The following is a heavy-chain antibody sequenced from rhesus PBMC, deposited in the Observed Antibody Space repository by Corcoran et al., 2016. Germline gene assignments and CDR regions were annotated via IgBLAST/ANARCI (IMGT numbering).Heavy chain of an antibody. CDR2: INPYNGNT. CDR3: ARSSGSYYPMSL. CDR1: GYTFTDYY. V-gene: IGHV1S2*01. Sequence: QVQLVQSGAEVKKPGSSVKVSCKASGYTFTDYYMHWVRQAPRQGLEWMGGINPYNGNTKYAQKFQGRVTMTRDTSTSTAYMELSSLRSEDTAVYYCARSSGSYYPMSLWGQGVLVTVSS. D-gene: IGHD3-16*01. J-gene: IGHJ4*01.